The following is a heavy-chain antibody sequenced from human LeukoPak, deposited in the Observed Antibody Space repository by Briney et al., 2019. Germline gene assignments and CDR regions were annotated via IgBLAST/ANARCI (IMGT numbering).Heavy chain of an antibody. J-gene: IGHJ3*02. CDR1: GFTFSSYS. CDR3: ARDSRADCSGGSCGDAFDI. CDR2: ISSSSSYI. D-gene: IGHD2-15*01. V-gene: IGHV3-21*01. Sequence: GGSLRLSCAASGFTFSSYSMNWVRQAPGKGLEWVSSISSSSSYIYYADSVKGRFTISRNNAKNSLYLQMNSLRAEDTAVYYCARDSRADCSGGSCGDAFDIWGQGTMVTVSS.